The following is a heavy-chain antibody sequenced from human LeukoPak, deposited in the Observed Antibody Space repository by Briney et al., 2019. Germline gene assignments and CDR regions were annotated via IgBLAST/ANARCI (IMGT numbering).Heavy chain of an antibody. D-gene: IGHD6-13*01. Sequence: GGSLRLSCAASGFTFSDYYMNWVRQAPGKGLEWVSSISSSSSYIYYADSVKGRFTISRDNAKNSLYLQMNSLRAEDTAVYYCALTGEGGSSWFLDYWGQGALVTVFS. CDR1: GFTFSDYY. CDR3: ALTGEGGSSWFLDY. V-gene: IGHV3-21*01. CDR2: ISSSSSYI. J-gene: IGHJ4*02.